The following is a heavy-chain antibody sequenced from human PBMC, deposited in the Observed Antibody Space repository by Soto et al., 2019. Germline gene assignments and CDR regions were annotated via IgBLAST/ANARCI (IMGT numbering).Heavy chain of an antibody. J-gene: IGHJ4*02. V-gene: IGHV3-48*02. D-gene: IGHD2-2*01. Sequence: EVQLVESGGGLVQPGGSLRLSCAASGFTFRTYSMTWVRQAPGKGLEWVSYISSGSSTIYYADSVKGRFTISRDNAKNSLYLQMNSLRDEDTAVYYCARMDCSSTSCYSYYFDYRGQGTLVTVSS. CDR3: ARMDCSSTSCYSYYFDY. CDR1: GFTFRTYS. CDR2: ISSGSSTI.